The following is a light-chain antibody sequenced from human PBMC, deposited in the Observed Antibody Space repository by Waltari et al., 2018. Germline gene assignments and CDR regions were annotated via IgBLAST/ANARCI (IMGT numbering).Light chain of an antibody. J-gene: IGKJ2*01. V-gene: IGKV1-5*03. CDR2: KAS. Sequence: DIQMTQSPSTLSASVGDTVTITCRASQSISSWWAWYQQKPGKAPKLLIQKASTLESGVPSRFSGSGSGTEFTLTIDSLLPDDFATYYCQQYSNYPYTFGQGTKLEI. CDR1: QSISSW. CDR3: QQYSNYPYT.